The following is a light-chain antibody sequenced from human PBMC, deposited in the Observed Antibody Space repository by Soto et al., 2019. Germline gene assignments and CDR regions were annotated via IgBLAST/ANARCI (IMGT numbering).Light chain of an antibody. CDR3: QQRSNWPPIT. CDR2: DAS. V-gene: IGKV3-11*01. J-gene: IGKJ5*01. CDR1: QSVSSY. Sequence: IVLTQSPATLSLSPGERATLSCRASQSVSSYLAWYQQKPGQAPRLLIYDASNRATGIPARFSGSGSGTDFTLTINSLEPEDFAVYYCQQRSNWPPITFGQGTRVEIK.